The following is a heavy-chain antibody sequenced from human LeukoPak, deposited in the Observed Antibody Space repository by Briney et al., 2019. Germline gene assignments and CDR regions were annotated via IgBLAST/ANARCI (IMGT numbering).Heavy chain of an antibody. CDR2: ICHSGST. J-gene: IGHJ6*03. D-gene: IGHD1-1*01. CDR3: ARGVDKSATFYYYYYIDV. CDR1: GGSFNGYYYY. Sequence: SETLSLTCAVYGGSFNGYYYYWSWIRQPPGKGLEWIGEICHSGSTDYNPSLKSRVSISVDTSKNQFSLRLSSVTAADTAVYYCARGVDKSATFYYYYYIDVWGKGTTVTVSS. V-gene: IGHV4-34*01.